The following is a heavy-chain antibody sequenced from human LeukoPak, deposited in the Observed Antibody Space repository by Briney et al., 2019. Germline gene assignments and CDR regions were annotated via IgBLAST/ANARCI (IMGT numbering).Heavy chain of an antibody. Sequence: PGGSLRLSCAASGFTFSSYAMSWVRQAPGKGLEWVSAISGSGGSTYYADSVKGRFTISRDNSKNTLYLQMNSLRAEDTAVYYCAKTTYYYDSSGHGYWGQGTLVTVSS. CDR1: GFTFSSYA. D-gene: IGHD3-22*01. V-gene: IGHV3-23*01. CDR2: ISGSGGST. CDR3: AKTTYYYDSSGHGY. J-gene: IGHJ4*02.